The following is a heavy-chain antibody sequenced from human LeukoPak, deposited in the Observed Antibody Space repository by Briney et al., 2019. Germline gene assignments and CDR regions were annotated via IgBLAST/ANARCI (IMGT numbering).Heavy chain of an antibody. CDR2: ISGSGGST. Sequence: GGSLRLSCAASGLTFSSYAMSWVRQAPGKGLEWVSTISGSGGSTFYADSVKGRFTISRDNSRNTLYLQMNSLRAEDTAIYYCAKDDYSYYAMDVWGRGTTVTVSS. J-gene: IGHJ6*02. CDR1: GLTFSSYA. CDR3: AKDDYSYYAMDV. V-gene: IGHV3-23*01.